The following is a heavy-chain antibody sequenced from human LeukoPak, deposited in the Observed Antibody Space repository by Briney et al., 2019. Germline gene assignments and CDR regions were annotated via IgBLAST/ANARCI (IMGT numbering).Heavy chain of an antibody. CDR3: ATEGRALPRGAFDI. J-gene: IGHJ3*02. CDR2: IIPIFGTA. Sequence: SVKVSCKASGGTFSSYAISWVRQAPGQGLEWMGGIIPIFGTANYAQKFQGRVTITADKSTSTAYMELSSLRSEDTAVYYCATEGRALPRGAFDIWGQGTMVTVSS. CDR1: GGTFSSYA. V-gene: IGHV1-69*06.